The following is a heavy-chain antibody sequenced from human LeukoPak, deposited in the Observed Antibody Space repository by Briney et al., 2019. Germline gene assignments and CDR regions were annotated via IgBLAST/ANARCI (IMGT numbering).Heavy chain of an antibody. CDR1: GGSIRSSYYY. D-gene: IGHD6-13*01. V-gene: IGHV4-39*07. J-gene: IGHJ4*02. CDR3: ARSYGYSSSFDY. CDR2: IYDSGST. Sequence: SETLSLTCTVSGGSIRSSYYYWGWIRQPPGKGLEWIGSIYDSGSTYYNPSLKSRVTISVDTSKNQFSLKLSPVTAADTAVYYCARSYGYSSSFDYWGQGTLVTVSS.